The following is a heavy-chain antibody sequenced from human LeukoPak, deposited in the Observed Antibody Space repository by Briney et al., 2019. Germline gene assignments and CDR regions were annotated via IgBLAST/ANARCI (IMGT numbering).Heavy chain of an antibody. V-gene: IGHV4-39*07. Sequence: SETLSLTCIVSGGSIISGTYYWGWIRQPPGKGLEWIGSIYYSGSTYYNPSLKSRVTISVDTSKNQFSLKLSSVTAADTAVYYCAREVQWLRRFDPWGQGTLVTVSS. CDR1: GGSIISGTYY. D-gene: IGHD5-12*01. CDR2: IYYSGST. CDR3: AREVQWLRRFDP. J-gene: IGHJ5*02.